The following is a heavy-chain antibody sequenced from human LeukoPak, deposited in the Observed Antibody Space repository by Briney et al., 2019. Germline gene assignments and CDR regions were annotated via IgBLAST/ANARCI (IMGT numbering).Heavy chain of an antibody. CDR3: AKDGPGGFWDVDY. CDR2: ISGDGGIT. D-gene: IGHD3-16*01. V-gene: IGHV3-43*02. J-gene: IGHJ4*02. Sequence: GGSLRLSCAASGFTLDDYAMLWVRQAPGKGLEWVSLISGDGGITYYADSVKGRFTISRDNSKNSLYLQMNSLRTEDTALYYCAKDGPGGFWDVDYWGQGTLVTVSS. CDR1: GFTLDDYA.